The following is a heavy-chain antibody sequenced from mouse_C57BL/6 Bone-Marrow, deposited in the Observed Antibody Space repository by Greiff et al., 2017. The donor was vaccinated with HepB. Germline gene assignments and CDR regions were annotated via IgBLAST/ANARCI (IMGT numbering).Heavy chain of an antibody. CDR1: GYSITSGYY. V-gene: IGHV3-6*01. CDR2: ISYDGSN. Sequence: EVQLQQSGPGLVKPSQSLSLTCSVPGYSITSGYYWNWIRQFPGNKLEWMGYISYDGSNNYNPSLKNRISITRDTSKNQFFLKLNSVTTEDTATYYCASPAMDYWGQGTSVTVSS. J-gene: IGHJ4*01. CDR3: ASPAMDY.